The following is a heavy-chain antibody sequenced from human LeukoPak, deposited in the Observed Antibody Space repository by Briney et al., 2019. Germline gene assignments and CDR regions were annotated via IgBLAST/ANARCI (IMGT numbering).Heavy chain of an antibody. J-gene: IGHJ4*02. CDR2: ISGGAGRT. D-gene: IGHD6-13*01. V-gene: IGHV3-23*01. CDR3: AKSAGAAADDYFDF. CDR1: KFTVRNYA. Sequence: LPGGSLRLSCAASKFTVRNYAMSWVRQAPGTGLEWGSGISGGAGRTYYADSVKGRFTISRDNSKNTLYLQMNSLGADDTAVYYCAKSAGAAADDYFDFWGQGTLVTVSS.